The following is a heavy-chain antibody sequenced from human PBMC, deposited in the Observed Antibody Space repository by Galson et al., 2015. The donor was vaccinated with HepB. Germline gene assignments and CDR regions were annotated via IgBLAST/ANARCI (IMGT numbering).Heavy chain of an antibody. D-gene: IGHD5-12*01. J-gene: IGHJ4*02. CDR1: GYSFSNYW. CDR3: ARTSSAYDYVDS. CDR2: IDPTDSYT. Sequence: QSGAEVKKPGESLRISCKGSGYSFSNYWITWVRQVPGKGLEWMGRIDPTDSYTNYSPSFRGHVTISTDKSISTAYLQWGSLKASDTAIFYCARTSSAYDYVDSWGQGTLVTVSS. V-gene: IGHV5-10-1*01.